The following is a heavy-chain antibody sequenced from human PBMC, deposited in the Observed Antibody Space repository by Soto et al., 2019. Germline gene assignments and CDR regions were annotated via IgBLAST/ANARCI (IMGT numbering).Heavy chain of an antibody. D-gene: IGHD6-13*01. Sequence: QLHLQESGPGLVKPSETLSLSCTVSGGSITSSSYWGWIRQPPGKGLEWIGSIYSTGNTYYNPSLQGRGTISADTSKNQFSLNLISVTAADTAVYYCRSSSRYSTDVWGQGTTVTVSS. CDR3: RSSSRYSTDV. V-gene: IGHV4-39*01. CDR1: GGSITSSSY. J-gene: IGHJ6*02. CDR2: IYSTGNT.